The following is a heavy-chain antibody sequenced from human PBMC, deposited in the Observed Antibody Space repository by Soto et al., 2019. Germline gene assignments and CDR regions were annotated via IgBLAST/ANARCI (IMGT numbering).Heavy chain of an antibody. CDR3: ARDWTEDLGLLH. V-gene: IGHV1-3*01. J-gene: IGHJ4*02. D-gene: IGHD3-3*01. Sequence: ASVKVSCKASGYTFTSHAIHWVRQAPGQRLEWMGWINAGNGNTKYSQKFQGRVTITRDTSTSTVYMELSSLRSEDTAVYYCARDWTEDLGLLHWGQGTLVTVSS. CDR2: INAGNGNT. CDR1: GYTFTSHA.